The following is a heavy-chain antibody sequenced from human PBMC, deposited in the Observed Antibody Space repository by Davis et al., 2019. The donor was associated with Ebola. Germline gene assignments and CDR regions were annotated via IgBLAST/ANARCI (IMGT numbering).Heavy chain of an antibody. CDR1: GFTFSSYA. Sequence: GESLKISCAASGFTFSSYAMSWVRQAPGKGLEWVSPISSSSSYIYYADSVKGRFTISRDNAKNSLYLQMNSLRAEDTAVYYCARKGALELELGLGYFDYWGQGTLVTVSS. CDR2: ISSSSSYI. V-gene: IGHV3-21*01. CDR3: ARKGALELELGLGYFDY. J-gene: IGHJ4*02. D-gene: IGHD1-7*01.